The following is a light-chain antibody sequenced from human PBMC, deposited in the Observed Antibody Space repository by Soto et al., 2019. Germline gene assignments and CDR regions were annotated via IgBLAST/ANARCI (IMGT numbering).Light chain of an antibody. Sequence: EIVLTQSPATLSLSPGERATLSCRASQSVSRYLAWYQHKPGQAPSLLIYDASNRATGIPARFSGSGSGTDFTLTISNLEPEDFAVYYCQQRWLPPSPFGQGTKLEIK. CDR2: DAS. V-gene: IGKV3-11*01. J-gene: IGKJ2*01. CDR1: QSVSRY. CDR3: QQRWLPPSP.